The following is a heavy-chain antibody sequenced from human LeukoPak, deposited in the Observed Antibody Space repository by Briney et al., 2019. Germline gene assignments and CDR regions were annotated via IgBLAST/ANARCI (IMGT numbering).Heavy chain of an antibody. D-gene: IGHD3-22*01. Sequence: QSGGSLRLSCAASGFTFSSYWMSWVRQAPGKGLEWVANIKQDGSEKYYVDSVKGRFTISRDNAKNSLYLQMNSLRAEDTAVYYCARHYYDSSGYFDAFDIWGQGTMVTVSS. CDR2: IKQDGSEK. V-gene: IGHV3-7*01. J-gene: IGHJ3*02. CDR1: GFTFSSYW. CDR3: ARHYYDSSGYFDAFDI.